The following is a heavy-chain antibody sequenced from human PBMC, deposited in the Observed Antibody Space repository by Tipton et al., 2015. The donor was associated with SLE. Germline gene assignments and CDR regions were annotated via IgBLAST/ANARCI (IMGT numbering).Heavy chain of an antibody. CDR1: GFTFSSYS. CDR2: ISSSSSYI. D-gene: IGHD4-11*01. CDR3: ARDDGSTVTTWYYYYGMDV. J-gene: IGHJ6*02. V-gene: IGHV3-21*03. Sequence: SLRLSCAASGFTFSSYSMNWVRQAPGKGLEWVSSISSSSSYIYYADSVKGRFTISRDNAKNSLYLQMNSLRAEDTAVYYCARDDGSTVTTWYYYYGMDVWGQGTTVTVSS.